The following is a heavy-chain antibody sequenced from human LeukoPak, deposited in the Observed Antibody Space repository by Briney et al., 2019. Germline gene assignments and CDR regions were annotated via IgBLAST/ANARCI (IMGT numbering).Heavy chain of an antibody. D-gene: IGHD2-21*01. Sequence: ASVKVSCKASGYTFDENHIHWVRQAPGQGPEWMGWINPKSGATDSAQQFQGRLTITRDTSIGTASMDLSGLRLDDTGIYYCARAGDESTAHYDSLHFWGQGTMVTVSS. CDR2: INPKSGAT. CDR1: GYTFDENH. CDR3: ARAGDESTAHYDSLHF. J-gene: IGHJ3*01. V-gene: IGHV1-2*02.